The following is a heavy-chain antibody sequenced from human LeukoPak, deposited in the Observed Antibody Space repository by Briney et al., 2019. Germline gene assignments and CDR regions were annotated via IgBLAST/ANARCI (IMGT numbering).Heavy chain of an antibody. V-gene: IGHV4-61*02. Sequence: PSETLSLTCTVSGVSISSGSYYWSWIRQPAGKGLEWIGRIYTSGSTNYNPSLKSRVTISVDTSKNQFSLKLSSVTAADTAVYYCARDPVYSYGFDPWGQGTLVTVSS. J-gene: IGHJ5*02. CDR2: IYTSGST. CDR3: ARDPVYSYGFDP. D-gene: IGHD5-18*01. CDR1: GVSISSGSYY.